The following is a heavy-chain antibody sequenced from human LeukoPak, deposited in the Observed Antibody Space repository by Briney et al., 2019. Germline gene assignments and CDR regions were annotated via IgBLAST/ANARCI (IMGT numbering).Heavy chain of an antibody. CDR3: AKSYGANYFDY. CDR1: GFTFSSYG. J-gene: IGHJ4*02. Sequence: PGGSLRLSCAASGFTFSSYGMHWVRQAPGKGLEWVAFIRYDESNNYYADSVKGRFTISRDHSKNPMYLQMNSLRAEDTAVYYCAKSYGANYFDYWGQGTLVIVSS. D-gene: IGHD4-17*01. V-gene: IGHV3-30*02. CDR2: IRYDESNN.